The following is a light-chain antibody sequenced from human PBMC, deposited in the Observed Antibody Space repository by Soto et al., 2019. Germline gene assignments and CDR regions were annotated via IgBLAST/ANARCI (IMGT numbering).Light chain of an antibody. V-gene: IGLV1-47*01. CDR1: SSNIGSNY. J-gene: IGLJ3*02. CDR2: RDN. CDR3: ATWDDSLSGWV. Sequence: QSVLTQPRSASGTPGQRVTISCSGSSSNIGSNYVYWYQQFPGTAPKLLISRDNQRPSGVPDRFSGSKSGTSASLAISGLRSEDEADYYCATWDDSLSGWVFGGGTKLTVL.